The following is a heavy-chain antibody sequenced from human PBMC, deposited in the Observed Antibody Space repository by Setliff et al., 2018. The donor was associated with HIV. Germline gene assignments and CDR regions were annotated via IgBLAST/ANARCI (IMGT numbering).Heavy chain of an antibody. V-gene: IGHV1-18*01. CDR1: NYTFTNYA. D-gene: IGHD4-4*01. CDR3: ARVGLSAVPFPTVY. J-gene: IGHJ4*02. CDR2: ISAYDGDT. Sequence: ASVKVSCKASNYTFTNYAITWVRQAPGQRPEWMGWISAYDGDTKYAQKFHNRLSMTADTSTTTAHMDLRGLTSDDTGVYYCARVGLSAVPFPTVYWGQGTLVTVSS.